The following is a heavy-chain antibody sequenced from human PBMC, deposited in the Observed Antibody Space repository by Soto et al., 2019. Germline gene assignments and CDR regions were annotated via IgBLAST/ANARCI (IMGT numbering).Heavy chain of an antibody. CDR3: ARDRGAGYSSSWYFAYYGMDV. CDR2: IYSGGST. Sequence: GGSLRLSCAASGFTVSSNYMSWVRQAPGKGLERVSVIYSGGSTYYADFVKGRFTISRDNSKNTLYLQMNSLRAEDTAVYYCARDRGAGYSSSWYFAYYGMDVWGQGTTVTVSS. V-gene: IGHV3-66*01. CDR1: GFTVSSNY. J-gene: IGHJ6*02. D-gene: IGHD6-13*01.